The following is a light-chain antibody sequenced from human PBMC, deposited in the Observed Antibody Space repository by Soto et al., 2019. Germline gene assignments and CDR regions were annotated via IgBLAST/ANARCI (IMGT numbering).Light chain of an antibody. V-gene: IGLV2-14*01. Sequence: QSALTQPASVSGSPGQSVTISCTGTSSDVGGYNYFSWYQQHPGKAPKLMIYEVSNRPSGVSNRFSGSKSGNTASLVISGLQAEDEADYYGSSYTSSSTGVLGGGTKLPVL. CDR3: SSYTSSSTGV. CDR1: SSDVGGYNY. J-gene: IGLJ3*02. CDR2: EVS.